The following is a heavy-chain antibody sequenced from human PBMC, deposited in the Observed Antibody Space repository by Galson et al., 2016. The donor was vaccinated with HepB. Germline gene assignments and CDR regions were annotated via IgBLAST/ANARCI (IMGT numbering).Heavy chain of an antibody. CDR2: IYHSGST. Sequence: TLSLTCTVSGGSISSGGYYWSWIRQHPGKGLEWIGYIYHSGSTHYNPSLKSRVTISVDTAKNQFSLKLSSVTAAYTAIYYCARDKKVTSLGVVISVGLAPWGQGTLVTVAS. J-gene: IGHJ5*02. CDR1: GGSISSGGYY. V-gene: IGHV4-31*03. CDR3: ARDKKVTSLGVVISVGLAP. D-gene: IGHD3-3*01.